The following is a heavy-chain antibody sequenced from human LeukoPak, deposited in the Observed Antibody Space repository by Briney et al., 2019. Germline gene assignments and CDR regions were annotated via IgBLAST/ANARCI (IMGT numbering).Heavy chain of an antibody. D-gene: IGHD5-12*01. CDR3: ARAVTGYSGYDYSDY. J-gene: IGHJ4*02. CDR2: IIPILGIA. CDR1: GGTFSSYA. V-gene: IGHV1-69*04. Sequence: SVKVSCKASGGTFSSYAISWVRQAPGQGLEWMGRIIPILGIANYAQKFQGRVTITADKSTSTAYMELSSLRSEDTAVYHCARAVTGYSGYDYSDYWGQGTLVTVSS.